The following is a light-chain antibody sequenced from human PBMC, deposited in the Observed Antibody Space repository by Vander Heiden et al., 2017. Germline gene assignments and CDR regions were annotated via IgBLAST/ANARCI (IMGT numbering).Light chain of an antibody. CDR3: QQYNNWPPCT. J-gene: IGKJ5*01. CDR2: GAS. V-gene: IGKV3-15*01. Sequence: DIVMMQSPATLSVSPGERATLSCRASQSVSSNLAWYQQKPGQAPRLLIYGASTRATGIPARFSGSGSGTEFTLTISSLQSEDFAVYYCQQYNNWPPCTFGQGTRVEIK. CDR1: QSVSSN.